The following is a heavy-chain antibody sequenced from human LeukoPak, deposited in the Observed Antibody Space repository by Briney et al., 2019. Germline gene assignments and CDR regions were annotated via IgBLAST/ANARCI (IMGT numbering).Heavy chain of an antibody. CDR1: CGFISSYY. V-gene: IGHV4-59*01. CDR3: ARDSMIGAFDI. D-gene: IGHD3-22*01. Sequence: SETLSLICPVVCGFISSYYWSWIRLPPGKGLEWLGYIYYGGGPNSNPSLKGRVTISVDTSKNQFSLKLSSVTAADTAVYYCARDSMIGAFDIWGQGTMVTVSS. J-gene: IGHJ3*02. CDR2: IYYGGGP.